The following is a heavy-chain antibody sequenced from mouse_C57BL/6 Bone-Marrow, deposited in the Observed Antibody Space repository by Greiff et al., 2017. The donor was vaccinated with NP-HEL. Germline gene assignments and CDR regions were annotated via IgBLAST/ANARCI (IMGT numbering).Heavy chain of an antibody. Sequence: VQVVESGAELARPGASVKMSCKASGYTFTSYTMHWVKQRPGQGLEWIGYINPSSGYTKSNQKFKDKATLTADKSSSTAYMQLSSLTSEDSAVYYCARYWIYYGHGECAYWGQGTLVTVSA. CDR1: GYTFTSYT. V-gene: IGHV1-4*01. J-gene: IGHJ3*01. CDR2: INPSSGYT. D-gene: IGHD2-1*01. CDR3: ARYWIYYGHGECAY.